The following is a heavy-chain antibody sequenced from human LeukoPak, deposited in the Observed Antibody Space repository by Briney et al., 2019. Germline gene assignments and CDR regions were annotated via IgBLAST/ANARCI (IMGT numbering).Heavy chain of an antibody. Sequence: GSSVKVSCKASGGTFSSYAISWVRQAPGQGLEWMGGIIPIFGTANYAQKFQGRVTITADESTSTAYMELSSLRSEDTAVYYCARVIAVAGGHYYGTDVWGQGTTVTVSS. V-gene: IGHV1-69*01. J-gene: IGHJ6*02. CDR2: IIPIFGTA. D-gene: IGHD6-19*01. CDR1: GGTFSSYA. CDR3: ARVIAVAGGHYYGTDV.